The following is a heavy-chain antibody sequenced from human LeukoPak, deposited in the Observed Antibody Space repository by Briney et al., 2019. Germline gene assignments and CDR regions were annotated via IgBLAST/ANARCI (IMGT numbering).Heavy chain of an antibody. D-gene: IGHD3-22*01. V-gene: IGHV4-34*01. CDR2: INHSGST. J-gene: IGHJ5*02. CDR3: ARVRSSGYSWFDP. Sequence: SETLSLTCAVYGGSFSGYYWSWIRQPPGKGLEWIGEINHSGSTNYNPSLKSRVTMSVDTSKNQFSLKLSSVTAADTAVYYCARVRSSGYSWFDPWGQGTLVTVSS. CDR1: GGSFSGYY.